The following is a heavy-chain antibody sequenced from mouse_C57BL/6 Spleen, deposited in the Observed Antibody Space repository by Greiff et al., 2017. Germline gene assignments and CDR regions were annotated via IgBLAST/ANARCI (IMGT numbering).Heavy chain of an antibody. J-gene: IGHJ3*01. Sequence: VQLQQPGPDLVKPGASVKLSCKASGYTFTGYWMHWVKQRPGQGLEWIGNINPRNGGTNYNEKFKGKATLTVATASSTAYMHLISLTSEDSEVYYCARGGYGGAWFAYWGQGTLVTVAA. CDR2: INPRNGGT. V-gene: IGHV1-53*01. CDR3: ARGGYGGAWFAY. D-gene: IGHD2-2*01. CDR1: GYTFTGYW.